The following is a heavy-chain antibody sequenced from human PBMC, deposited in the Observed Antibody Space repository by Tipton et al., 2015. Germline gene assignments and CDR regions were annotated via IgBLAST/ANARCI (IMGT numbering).Heavy chain of an antibody. D-gene: IGHD1/OR15-1a*01. CDR2: IYHRGDT. CDR1: GYSISSGYY. CDR3: ARPQNTYHSFHF. Sequence: TLSLTCAVSGYSISSGYYWGWIRQPPGKGLEWIGSIYHRGDTNYNPSLKSRVTISLDTSKNQFSLKLNSVTAADTAVYYCARPQNTYHSFHFWGQGTMVTVSS. J-gene: IGHJ3*01. V-gene: IGHV4-38-2*01.